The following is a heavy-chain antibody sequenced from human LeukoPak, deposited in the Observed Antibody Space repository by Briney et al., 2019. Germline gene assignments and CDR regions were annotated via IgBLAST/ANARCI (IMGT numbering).Heavy chain of an antibody. CDR3: TADLRGGSQLIDY. CDR2: IKSKTDGGTT. Sequence: GGTLRLSCAASGFIFSSAWMNWVRQAPGKGLEWVGRIKSKTDGGTTDYPAPVKGRFTISRDDSKNTLYLQMDSLKTEDTAIYYCTADLRGGSQLIDYWGQGTLVTVSS. V-gene: IGHV3-15*01. D-gene: IGHD3-16*01. J-gene: IGHJ4*02. CDR1: GFIFSSAW.